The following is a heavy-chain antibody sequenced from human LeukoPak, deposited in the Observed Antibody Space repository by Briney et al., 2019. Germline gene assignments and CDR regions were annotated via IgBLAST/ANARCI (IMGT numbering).Heavy chain of an antibody. CDR3: TRDRGAYNLYDY. D-gene: IGHD1-1*01. Sequence: GRSLRLSCTVSGFTFGDYAMSWIRQAPWKGRERVGFIRSKAYGETADYAACVKGRFTISRDDSKAIAYLQMNSLKTEDTAVYHCTRDRGAYNLYDYWGQGTLVTVSS. J-gene: IGHJ4*02. V-gene: IGHV3-49*03. CDR1: GFTFGDYA. CDR2: IRSKAYGETA.